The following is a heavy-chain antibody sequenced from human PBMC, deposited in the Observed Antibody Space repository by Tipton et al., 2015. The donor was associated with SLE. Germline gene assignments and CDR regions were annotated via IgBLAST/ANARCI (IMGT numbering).Heavy chain of an antibody. Sequence: SLRLSCAASGFTFSSYAMSWVRQAPGKGLEWVSAISGSGGSTYYADSVKARFTISRDNSKNTLYLQMNSLRAEDTTVYYCAKDRLEYSSSSFSYYYYYYMDVWGKGNTVTVSS. CDR1: GFTFSSYA. CDR3: AKDRLEYSSSSFSYYYYYYMDV. J-gene: IGHJ6*03. CDR2: ISGSGGST. V-gene: IGHV3-23*01. D-gene: IGHD6-6*01.